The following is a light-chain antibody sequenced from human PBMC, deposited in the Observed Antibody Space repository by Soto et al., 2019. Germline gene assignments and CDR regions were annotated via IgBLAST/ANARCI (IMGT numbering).Light chain of an antibody. CDR1: ISDVGASDY. CDR3: CSYTGTYTAYV. V-gene: IGLV2-11*01. J-gene: IGLJ1*01. CDR2: DVS. Sequence: QSVLTPPRSVSGSPGHSGTIACAATISDVGASDYVSWFQQHPGKVPKLMIYDVSKRPSGVPDRFSGSKFGNTASLTISGLQADDDADYYCCSYTGTYTAYVFGSRTKVNVL.